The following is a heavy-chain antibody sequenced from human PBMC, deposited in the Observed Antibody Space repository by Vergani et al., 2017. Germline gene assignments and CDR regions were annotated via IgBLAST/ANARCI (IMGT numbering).Heavy chain of an antibody. J-gene: IGHJ2*01. CDR3: ASGKYYSDSTSHFRGRYFDG. Sequence: QMQLQESGPGLVKASETLSLTCTVSGDSIISSSYYWGWIRQPPGKGLEWIGSIYNSGNGDSCSSIQSRFTISADTSKNQFSLRLTSVTAADTAVYYGASGKYYSDSTSHFRGRYFDGWGRGILVTVPS. CDR2: IYNSGNG. CDR1: GDSIISSSYY. V-gene: IGHV4-39*01. D-gene: IGHD3-16*01.